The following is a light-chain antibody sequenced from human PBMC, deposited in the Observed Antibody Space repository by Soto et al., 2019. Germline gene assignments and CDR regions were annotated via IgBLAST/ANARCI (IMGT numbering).Light chain of an antibody. J-gene: IGLJ1*01. CDR2: DVD. CDR3: CSNAGSYPFV. CDR1: SSDVGGYNY. V-gene: IGLV2-11*01. Sequence: QSALTQPRSVFGSPGQSVTISCTGTSSDVGGYNYVSWYQHHTGKAPKLMIYDVDKRPSGVPGRFSGSKSGNTASLTISGLQAEDEADYYCCSNAGSYPFVFGPGTKVTVL.